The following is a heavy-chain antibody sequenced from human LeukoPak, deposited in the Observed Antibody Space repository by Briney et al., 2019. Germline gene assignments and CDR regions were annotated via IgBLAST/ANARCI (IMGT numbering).Heavy chain of an antibody. CDR2: ISYDGSNK. Sequence: PGGSLRPSCAASGFTFSSYGMHWVRQAPGKGLEWVAVISYDGSNKYYADSVKGRFTISRDNSKNSLYLQMNSLRAEDTALYYCAKDMARWSGYDWGESYFDYWGQGTLVTVSS. J-gene: IGHJ4*02. V-gene: IGHV3-30*18. D-gene: IGHD5-12*01. CDR3: AKDMARWSGYDWGESYFDY. CDR1: GFTFSSYG.